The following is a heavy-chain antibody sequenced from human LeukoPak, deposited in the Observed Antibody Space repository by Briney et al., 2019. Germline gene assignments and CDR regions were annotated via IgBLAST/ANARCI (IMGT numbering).Heavy chain of an antibody. V-gene: IGHV1-46*01. Sequence: ASVKVSCKASGGTFTSYYMYWVRQAPGQGLEWMGIINPSGGSTSYAQKFQGRVTMTRDTSTSTVYMELSSLRSEDTAVYYCARVSTYYYDSSGYHYYYYYGMDVWGQGTTVTVSS. J-gene: IGHJ6*02. CDR1: GGTFTSYY. CDR2: INPSGGST. D-gene: IGHD3-22*01. CDR3: ARVSTYYYDSSGYHYYYYYGMDV.